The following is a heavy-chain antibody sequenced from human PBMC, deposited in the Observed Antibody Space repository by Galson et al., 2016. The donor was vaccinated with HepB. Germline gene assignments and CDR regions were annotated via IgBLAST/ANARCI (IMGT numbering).Heavy chain of an antibody. CDR2: FYYSGST. D-gene: IGHD5-24*01. CDR1: GASVSSTDYY. J-gene: IGHJ4*02. V-gene: IGHV4-61*08. CDR3: ARDGSRWLHFPL. Sequence: ETLSLTCAVSGASVSSTDYYLSWIRQPPGKGLEWVGYFYYSGSTNYNPSLKSRATISVDTSKNQFSLNLSSVTAADTAVYYCARDGSRWLHFPLWGQGTLVTVSS.